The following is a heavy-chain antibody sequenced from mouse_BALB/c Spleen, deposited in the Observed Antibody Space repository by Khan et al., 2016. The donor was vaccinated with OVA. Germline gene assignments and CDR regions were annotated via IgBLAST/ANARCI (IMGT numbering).Heavy chain of an antibody. CDR1: GYTFTSYW. V-gene: IGHV1S127*01. J-gene: IGHJ1*01. CDR2: IDPSDSYT. Sequence: QVQLQQSGAELVKPGASVKMSCKASGYTFTSYWMHWVKQRPGQGLEWIGVIDPSDSYTSYNPKLKGKATLTVDTSSSTAYMQLSSLTYEDSAVYYGTMLYMRYFDVWGAGTTVTVSS. D-gene: IGHD1-3*01. CDR3: TMLYMRYFDV.